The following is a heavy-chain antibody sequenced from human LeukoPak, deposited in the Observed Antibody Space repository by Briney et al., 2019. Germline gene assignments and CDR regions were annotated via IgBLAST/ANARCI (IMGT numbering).Heavy chain of an antibody. CDR2: ISVYNGNT. Sequence: ASVKVSCKASGYTFTSYGISWVRQAPGQGLEWMGWISVYNGNTNYAQKLQGRVTMTTDTSTSTAYMELRSLRSDDTAVYYCAREWGYCSGGSCYDAFDIWGQGTMVTVSS. V-gene: IGHV1-18*01. CDR3: AREWGYCSGGSCYDAFDI. D-gene: IGHD2-15*01. CDR1: GYTFTSYG. J-gene: IGHJ3*02.